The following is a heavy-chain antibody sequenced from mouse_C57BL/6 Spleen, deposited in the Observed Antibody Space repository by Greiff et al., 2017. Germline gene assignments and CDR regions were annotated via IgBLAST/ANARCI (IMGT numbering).Heavy chain of an antibody. D-gene: IGHD4-1*01. V-gene: IGHV5-9*01. CDR2: ISGGGGNT. J-gene: IGHJ4*01. CDR1: GFTFSSYT. CDR3: ARLTGTDAMDY. Sequence: EVNLVESGGGLVKPGGSLKLSCAASGFTFSSYTMSWVRQTPEKRLEWVATISGGGGNTYYPDSVKGRFNISRDNAKNTLYLQMSSLRSEDTALYYCARLTGTDAMDYWGQGTSVTVAS.